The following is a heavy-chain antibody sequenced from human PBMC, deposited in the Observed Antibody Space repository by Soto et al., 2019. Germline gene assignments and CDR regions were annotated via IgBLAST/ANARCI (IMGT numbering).Heavy chain of an antibody. Sequence: PLETLTLTCTGYGGSISSCYWGCSRQTPEKGLERIGYNHYRVRTNYKPSLKSRVNISVETSKNQFSLKLSSVTAADEAVYYLARGFGGGDITAYYGMDVWGRGSRVS. J-gene: IGHJ6*01. CDR3: ARGFGGGDITAYYGMDV. CDR2: NHYRVRT. D-gene: IGHD3-10*01. V-gene: IGHV4-59*01. CDR1: GGSISSCY.